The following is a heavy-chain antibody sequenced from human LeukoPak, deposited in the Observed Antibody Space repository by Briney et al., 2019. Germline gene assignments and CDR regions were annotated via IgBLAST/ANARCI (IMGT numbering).Heavy chain of an antibody. J-gene: IGHJ4*02. CDR3: AKDSSIAAAGTFDY. CDR1: GFTFSSYG. V-gene: IGHV3-33*06. D-gene: IGHD6-13*01. Sequence: PGRSLRLSCAASGFTFSSYGMHWVHQAPGKGLEWVAVIWYDGSNKYYADSVKGRFTISRDNSKNTLYLQMNSLRAEDTAVYYCAKDSSIAAAGTFDYWGQGTLVTVSS. CDR2: IWYDGSNK.